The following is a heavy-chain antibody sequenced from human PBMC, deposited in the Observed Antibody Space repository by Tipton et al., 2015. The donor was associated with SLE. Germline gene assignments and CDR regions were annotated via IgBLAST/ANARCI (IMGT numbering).Heavy chain of an antibody. J-gene: IGHJ4*02. V-gene: IGHV4-34*01. CDR3: ARRHYSGPFDS. CDR1: GGSFSGYY. Sequence: TLSLTCAVYGGSFSGYYWSWIRQPPGKGLEWIGEVNHSGGTNYNSSLKSRVSFSIDTSKHQFSLKLNSVTAADTAVYYCARRHYSGPFDSWGQGTLVTVSS. D-gene: IGHD5-12*01. CDR2: VNHSGGT.